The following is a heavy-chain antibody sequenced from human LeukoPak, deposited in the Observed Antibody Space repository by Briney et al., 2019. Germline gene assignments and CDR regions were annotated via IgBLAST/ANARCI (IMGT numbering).Heavy chain of an antibody. CDR1: GFTFSNYA. D-gene: IGHD3-10*01. CDR2: ITGSGDNT. J-gene: IGHJ4*02. CDR3: AKSMSDSGSRTQPLDY. Sequence: PGGSLRLSCAASGFTFSNYAMTWVRQAPGKGLEWVSSITGSGDNTYYADSVKGRFTISRDNSKNTVSLQMNSLRAEDTAIYYCAKSMSDSGSRTQPLDYWGQGTLVTVSS. V-gene: IGHV3-23*01.